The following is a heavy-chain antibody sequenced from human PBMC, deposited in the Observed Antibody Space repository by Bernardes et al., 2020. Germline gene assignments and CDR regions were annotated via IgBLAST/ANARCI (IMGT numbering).Heavy chain of an antibody. D-gene: IGHD2-2*01. J-gene: IGHJ2*01. CDR3: ARSGDDPVVVPGAKTTHLGLVYWYFAL. CDR1: GFTFRSSE. V-gene: IGHV3-48*03. CDR2: ISSSGSTI. Sequence: VGSLRLSCAASGFTFRSSEMNWVRQAPGKGLEWVSYISSSGSTIYYADSVKGRFIISRDNAKNSLYLQMNNLRAEDTAIYYCARSGDDPVVVPGAKTTHLGLVYWYFALWGRDPLVTFSS.